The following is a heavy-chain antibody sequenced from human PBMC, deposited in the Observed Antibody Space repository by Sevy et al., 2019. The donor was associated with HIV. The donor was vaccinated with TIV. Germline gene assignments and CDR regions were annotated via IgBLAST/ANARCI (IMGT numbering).Heavy chain of an antibody. Sequence: GESLKISCAASGFTVSSNYMRWVRQAPGKGLEWVSVIYSGGSTYYADSVKGRFTISRDNSKNTLYLQMNSLRAEDTAVYYCARVGLWRENAFDIWGQGTMVTVSS. CDR2: IYSGGST. D-gene: IGHD3-16*01. CDR3: ARVGLWRENAFDI. V-gene: IGHV3-53*01. CDR1: GFTVSSNY. J-gene: IGHJ3*02.